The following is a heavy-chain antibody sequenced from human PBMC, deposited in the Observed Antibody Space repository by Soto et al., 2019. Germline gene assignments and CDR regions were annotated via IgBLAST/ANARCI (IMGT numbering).Heavy chain of an antibody. CDR3: ARESSSPNYYYYGMDV. CDR1: GGTFSSYA. J-gene: IGHJ6*02. V-gene: IGHV1-69*01. CDR2: TIPRLNTP. D-gene: IGHD6-6*01. Sequence: QVQPVQAGAEVKKPGSSVTVSCRASGGTFSSYAVSWVRQAPGQGLEWMGVTIPRLNTPKYVEKFQGRVTITADASATTAYLELSSLTSEDTAVYYCARESSSPNYYYYGMDVWGQGTTVTVSS.